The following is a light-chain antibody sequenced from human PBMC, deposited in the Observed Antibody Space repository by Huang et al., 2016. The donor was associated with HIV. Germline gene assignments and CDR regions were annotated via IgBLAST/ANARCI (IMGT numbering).Light chain of an antibody. Sequence: DIQMTQSPSSLSASGGDRVTITCQASQDINNYLNWYQQKPGKAPKLLIYDASTLERGVPSRFSVSGSGTDFTLTITSLQPEDFATYYCQHYDDLPPFTFGPGTRVDLK. V-gene: IGKV1-33*01. CDR2: DAS. CDR3: QHYDDLPPFT. J-gene: IGKJ3*01. CDR1: QDINNY.